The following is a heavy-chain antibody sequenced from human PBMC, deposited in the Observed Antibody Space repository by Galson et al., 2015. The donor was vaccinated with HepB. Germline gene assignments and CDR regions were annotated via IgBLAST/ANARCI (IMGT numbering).Heavy chain of an antibody. D-gene: IGHD3-22*01. V-gene: IGHV3-7*03. CDR2: IKQDGSEK. Sequence: SLRLSCAASGFTFSSYWMSWVRQAPGKGLEWVANIKQDGSEKYYVDSVKGRFTISRDNAKNSLYLQMNSLRAEDTAVYYCHYYDSSGWFLYYYGMDVWGQGTTVTVSS. J-gene: IGHJ6*02. CDR3: HYYDSSGWFLYYYGMDV. CDR1: GFTFSSYW.